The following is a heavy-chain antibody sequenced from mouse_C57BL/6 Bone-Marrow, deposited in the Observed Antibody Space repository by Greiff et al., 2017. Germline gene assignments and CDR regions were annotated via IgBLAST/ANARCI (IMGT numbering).Heavy chain of an antibody. CDR3: ARSAFGDY. V-gene: IGHV1-85*01. CDR1: GYTFTSYD. Sequence: VKLKQSGPELVKPGASVKLSCKASGYTFTSYDINWVKQRPGQGLEWIGWIYPRDGSTKYNEKFKGKATLTVDTSSSTAYMELHSLTSEDSAVYFCARSAFGDYWGQGTTLTVSS. CDR2: IYPRDGST. J-gene: IGHJ2*01.